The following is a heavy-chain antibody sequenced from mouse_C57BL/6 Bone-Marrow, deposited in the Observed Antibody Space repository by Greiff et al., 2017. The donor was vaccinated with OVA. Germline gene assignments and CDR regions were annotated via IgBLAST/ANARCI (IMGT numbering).Heavy chain of an antibody. CDR2: IDPSDSYT. CDR1: GYTFTSYW. V-gene: IGHV1-50*01. Sequence: QVQLQQPGAELVKPGASVKLSCKASGYTFTSYWMQWVKQRPGQGLEWIGEIDPSDSYTNYNQKFKGKATLTVDTSSSTAYMQLSSLTSEDSAVYYCARSTVVGAMDYWGQGTSVTVSS. D-gene: IGHD1-1*01. CDR3: ARSTVVGAMDY. J-gene: IGHJ4*01.